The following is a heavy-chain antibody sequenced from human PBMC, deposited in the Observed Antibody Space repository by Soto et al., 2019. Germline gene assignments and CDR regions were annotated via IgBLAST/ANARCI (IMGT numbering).Heavy chain of an antibody. CDR2: IYYSGST. CDR3: ARGLGGSDTNFDY. Sequence: QVQLQESGPGLVKPSETLSLTCTVSGGSISSYYWSWIRQPPGKGLEWIGYIYYSGSTNYNPSLKSRVTISVDTSKNQFSLKLSSVTAADTAVYYCARGLGGSDTNFDYWGQGTLVTVSS. D-gene: IGHD3-3*01. J-gene: IGHJ4*02. CDR1: GGSISSYY. V-gene: IGHV4-59*01.